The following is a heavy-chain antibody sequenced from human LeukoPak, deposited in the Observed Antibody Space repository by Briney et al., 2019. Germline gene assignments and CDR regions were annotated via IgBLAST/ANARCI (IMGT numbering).Heavy chain of an antibody. J-gene: IGHJ4*02. CDR1: GTSITSGSYF. Sequence: SETLSLTCTISGTSITSGSYFWSWIRQPAGNELEWLGLIYSSGRTNYNPSLKRRVTFSVDTSKNQFSLKLSSVTAADTAVYYCARTYYYGSGGDYWGQGTLVTVAS. CDR2: IYSSGRT. V-gene: IGHV4-61*02. D-gene: IGHD3-10*01. CDR3: ARTYYYGSGGDY.